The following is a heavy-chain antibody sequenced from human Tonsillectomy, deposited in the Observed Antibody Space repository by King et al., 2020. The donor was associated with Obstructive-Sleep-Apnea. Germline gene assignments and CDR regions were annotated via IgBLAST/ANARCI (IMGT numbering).Heavy chain of an antibody. CDR2: IKKKSDGGTT. Sequence: VQLVESGGGLVKPGGALRLSCAASGFTVSNAWMSWVRQAPGKGLEWVGRIKKKSDGGTTDYAAPVKVRFTISRDDSKNTLYLQMNSLKTGDTAVYYCTRGYDILTGYYYGAFDIWGQGTMVTVSS. J-gene: IGHJ3*02. V-gene: IGHV3-15*01. D-gene: IGHD3-9*01. CDR1: GFTVSNAW. CDR3: TRGYDILTGYYYGAFDI.